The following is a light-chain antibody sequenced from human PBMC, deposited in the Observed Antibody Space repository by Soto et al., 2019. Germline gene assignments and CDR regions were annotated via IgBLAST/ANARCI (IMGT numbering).Light chain of an antibody. CDR1: QSVSSN. Sequence: EIVLTQSPATLSVSPGERATLSCRASQSVSSNLAWYQQKPGQAPRLLIYGASTRATGIPARFSGSGSGTEFTLTMSSLQSEGFAVYYCQQYNNWYTFGQGTKLEIK. V-gene: IGKV3-15*01. CDR2: GAS. J-gene: IGKJ2*01. CDR3: QQYNNWYT.